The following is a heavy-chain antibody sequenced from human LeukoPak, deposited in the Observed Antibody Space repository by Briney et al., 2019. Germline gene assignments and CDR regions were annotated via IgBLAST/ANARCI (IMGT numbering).Heavy chain of an antibody. CDR3: AKDRSIGTYYTFDH. J-gene: IGHJ4*02. V-gene: IGHV3-23*01. Sequence: GGSLRLSCATSEFTFSDYAMTWVRQAPGKGLEWVATISGSGVMTYYADSVKGRFTVSGDNSKNTVYLQMSSLTAADTAVYYCAKDRSIGTYYTFDHWGQGTLVTVSS. CDR1: EFTFSDYA. D-gene: IGHD1-26*01. CDR2: ISGSGVMT.